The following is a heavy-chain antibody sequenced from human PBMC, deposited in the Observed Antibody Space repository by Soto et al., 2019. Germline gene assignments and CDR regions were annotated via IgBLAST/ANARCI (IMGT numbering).Heavy chain of an antibody. J-gene: IGHJ4*02. V-gene: IGHV3-7*03. Sequence: EVQLVESGGGVVQPGGSLRLSCAASGFTFSRYWMGWVRQAPGKGLEWVANIRKDGSEKNYVDSVKGRFTISRDNTKNSLYLQMNSLTAEDTAVYYCVESGGAADYWGQGTLVTVSS. CDR3: VESGGAADY. CDR1: GFTFSRYW. D-gene: IGHD2-8*02. CDR2: IRKDGSEK.